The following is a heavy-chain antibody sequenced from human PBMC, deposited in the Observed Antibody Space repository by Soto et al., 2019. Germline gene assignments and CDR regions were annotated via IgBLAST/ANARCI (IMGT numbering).Heavy chain of an antibody. J-gene: IGHJ5*02. Sequence: QVQLVESGGGEVQPGRSLRLSCAASGFTFSIYGMHWVRQTPGKGLEWVAFISHDGVNKKYGDSVKGRFTISRDNSKNTGSLQLSSLRGEDTAVYFCAKDTGVEGGSNWYNWFDPWGQGTLVTVSS. CDR3: AKDTGVEGGSNWYNWFDP. CDR1: GFTFSIYG. V-gene: IGHV3-30*18. D-gene: IGHD1-20*01. CDR2: ISHDGVNK.